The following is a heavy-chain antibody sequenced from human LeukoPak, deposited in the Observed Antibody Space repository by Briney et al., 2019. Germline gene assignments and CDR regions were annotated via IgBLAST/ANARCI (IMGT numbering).Heavy chain of an antibody. Sequence: SETLSLTCAVCGGSLSGYYWSWIRQPPGKGLEWIGEINHSGGTNYNPSLKSRVTISVDTSKNQFSLKLSSVTAADTAVYYCARGRRLSYYYDSSGYAGLGYWGQGTLVTVSS. CDR2: INHSGGT. D-gene: IGHD3-22*01. J-gene: IGHJ4*02. V-gene: IGHV4-34*01. CDR3: ARGRRLSYYYDSSGYAGLGY. CDR1: GGSLSGYY.